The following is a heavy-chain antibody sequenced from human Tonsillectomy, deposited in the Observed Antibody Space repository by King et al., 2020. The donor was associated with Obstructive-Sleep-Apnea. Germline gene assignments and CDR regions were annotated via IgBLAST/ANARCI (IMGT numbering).Heavy chain of an antibody. J-gene: IGHJ4*02. CDR3: ARLLSGRGSYLGFDY. D-gene: IGHD1-26*01. V-gene: IGHV5-51*01. CDR1: GYRLTTYW. Sequence: QLVQSGAEVKKPGESLKLSCKVSGYRLTTYWNGWVRQMPGKGLEWMGIIYPSDSDTRYSPSFPGQVTISVDKSISTAYLQWSSLKASDTAMYYCARLLSGRGSYLGFDYWGQGTLVTVSS. CDR2: IYPSDSDT.